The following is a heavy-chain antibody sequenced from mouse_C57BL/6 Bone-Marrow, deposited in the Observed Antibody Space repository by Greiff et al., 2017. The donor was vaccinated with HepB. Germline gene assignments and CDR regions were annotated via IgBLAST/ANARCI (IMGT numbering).Heavy chain of an antibody. CDR1: GYTFTDYY. CDR3: ARIITTTSGDYFDY. V-gene: IGHV1-19*01. CDR2: INPYNGGT. J-gene: IGHJ2*01. D-gene: IGHD1-1*01. Sequence: VQLQQSGPVLVKPGASVKMSCKASGYTFTDYYMNWVKQSHGKSHEWIGVINPYNGGTSYNQKFKGKATLTVDKSSSTAYMELNSLTSEDSAVYYCARIITTTSGDYFDYWGQGTTLTVSS.